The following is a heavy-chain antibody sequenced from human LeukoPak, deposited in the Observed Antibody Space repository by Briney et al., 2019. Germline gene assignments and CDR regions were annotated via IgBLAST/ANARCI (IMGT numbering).Heavy chain of an antibody. J-gene: IGHJ3*02. V-gene: IGHV7-4-1*02. CDR3: ARDLDSAAFDI. CDR1: GYTFTSYA. CDR2: IRTSTGSP. D-gene: IGHD2-15*01. Sequence: GASVKVSCKASGYTFTSYAINWVRQAPGQGLEYMGWIRTSTGSPTYAQGFTGRFVFSLDTSVNTANLQISSLKAEDTAVYYCARDLDSAAFDIWGQGTMVTVSS.